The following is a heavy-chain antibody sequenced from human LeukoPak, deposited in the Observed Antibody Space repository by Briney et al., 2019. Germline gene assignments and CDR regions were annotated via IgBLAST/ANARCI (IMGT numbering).Heavy chain of an antibody. CDR1: GGSFSGYY. J-gene: IGHJ3*02. CDR3: ARHKKTRGITMIVVVTTPRDAFDI. V-gene: IGHV4-34*01. CDR2: VNHSGST. Sequence: NPSETLSLTCAAYGGSFSGYYWSWIRQPPGKGLEWIGEVNHSGSTNYNPSLKSRVTISVDTSKNQFSLKLSSVTAADTAVYYCARHKKTRGITMIVVVTTPRDAFDIWGQGAMVTVSS. D-gene: IGHD3-22*01.